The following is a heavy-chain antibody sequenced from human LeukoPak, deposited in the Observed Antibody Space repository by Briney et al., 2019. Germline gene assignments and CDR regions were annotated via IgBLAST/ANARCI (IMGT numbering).Heavy chain of an antibody. D-gene: IGHD6-19*01. CDR1: GGSISSGSYY. CDR2: IYHSGST. Sequence: PSETLSLTCTVSGGSISSGSYYWSWIRQPAGKGLEWIGEIYHSGSTNYNPSLKSRVTISVDKSKNQFSLKLSSVAAADTAVYYCARDSDSSDDLRGVGTYYYYYYGMDVWGQGTTVTVSS. V-gene: IGHV4-61*10. CDR3: ARDSDSSDDLRGVGTYYYYYYGMDV. J-gene: IGHJ6*02.